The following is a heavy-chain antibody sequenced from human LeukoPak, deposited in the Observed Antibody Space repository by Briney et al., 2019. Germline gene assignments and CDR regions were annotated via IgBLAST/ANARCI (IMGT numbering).Heavy chain of an antibody. V-gene: IGHV3-30*18. CDR3: AKARSRVVPAAADY. CDR2: ISYDGSNK. Sequence: PGGSLRLSCAASGLTFSSYGMHWVRQAPGKGLEWVAVISYDGSNKYYADSVKGRFTISRDNSKNTLYLQMNSLRAEDTAVYYCAKARSRVVPAAADYWGQGTLVTVSS. CDR1: GLTFSSYG. J-gene: IGHJ4*02. D-gene: IGHD2-2*01.